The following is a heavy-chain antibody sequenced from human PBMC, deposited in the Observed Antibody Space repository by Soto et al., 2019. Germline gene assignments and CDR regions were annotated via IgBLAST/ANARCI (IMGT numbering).Heavy chain of an antibody. CDR2: IIPIFGTA. CDR1: GGTFSSYA. J-gene: IGHJ5*02. CDR3: ASDGYNHGGVFDP. V-gene: IGHV1-69*12. D-gene: IGHD5-12*01. Sequence: QVQLVQSGAEVKKPGSSVKVSCKASGGTFSSYAISWVRQAPGQGLEWMGGIIPIFGTANYAQKFQGRVTITADESTSTAYMELSSLRAEATAVYYCASDGYNHGGVFDPWGQGTLVTVSS.